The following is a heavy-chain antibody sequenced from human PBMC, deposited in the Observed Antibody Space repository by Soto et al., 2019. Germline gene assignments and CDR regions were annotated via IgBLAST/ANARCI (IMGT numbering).Heavy chain of an antibody. CDR1: GGTFGTYG. V-gene: IGHV1-69*13. J-gene: IGHJ5*02. CDR2: IVPFFGTP. Sequence: VASVQVSCKASGGTFGTYGISWVRQAPGQGLEWMGGIVPFFGTPDYAENLQGRVTITADESTSTAYMELSSLRSGDTAVDYCARGRVNLIFSLTSWFDPWGQGTLVTVSS. CDR3: ARGRVNLIFSLTSWFDP. D-gene: IGHD3-3*01.